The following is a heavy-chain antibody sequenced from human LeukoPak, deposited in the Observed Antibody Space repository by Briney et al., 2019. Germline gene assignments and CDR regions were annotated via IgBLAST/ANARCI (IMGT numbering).Heavy chain of an antibody. V-gene: IGHV1-2*02. CDR2: INPNSGGT. J-gene: IGHJ5*02. CDR1: GYTFTGYY. D-gene: IGHD3-10*01. Sequence: ASVKVSCKTSGYTFTGYYMHWVRQAPGQGLEWMGWINPNSGGTNYAQKFQGRVTMTRDTSISTAYMELSRLRSDDTAGYYCARANMVRGVWSFLDRNWFDPWGQGTLVTVSS. CDR3: ARANMVRGVWSFLDRNWFDP.